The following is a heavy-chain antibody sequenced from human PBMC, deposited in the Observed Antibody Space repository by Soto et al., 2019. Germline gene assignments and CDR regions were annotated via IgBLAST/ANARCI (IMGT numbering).Heavy chain of an antibody. CDR2: INPASGST. V-gene: IGHV1-46*01. Sequence: QVQLVQSGAEVKKPGASVKLSCRTSGYTFTHYYIHWVRQAPGQGLEWLGIINPASGSTNYAQEFQGRVTLTMDTSTTTVYMELSGLRAEDTAILYCARDLAAGDHWGQGTLLTVSS. CDR3: ARDLAAGDH. D-gene: IGHD6-13*01. J-gene: IGHJ4*02. CDR1: GYTFTHYY.